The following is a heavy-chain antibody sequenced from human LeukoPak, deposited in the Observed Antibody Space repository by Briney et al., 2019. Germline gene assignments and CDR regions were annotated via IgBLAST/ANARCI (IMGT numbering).Heavy chain of an antibody. V-gene: IGHV1-24*01. Sequence: GASVKVSCKVSGYTLTELSMHWVRQAPGKGLEWMGGFDPEDGETIYAQKFQGRVTMTEDTSTDTAYMELSSLRSEDTAVYYCAPVPRGYSSGWSQYFDYWGQGTLVPVSS. CDR1: GYTLTELS. D-gene: IGHD6-19*01. CDR2: FDPEDGET. CDR3: APVPRGYSSGWSQYFDY. J-gene: IGHJ4*02.